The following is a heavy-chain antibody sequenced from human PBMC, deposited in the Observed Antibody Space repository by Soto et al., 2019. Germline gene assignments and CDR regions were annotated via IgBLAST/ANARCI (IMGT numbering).Heavy chain of an antibody. CDR1: GGSLSSGGYY. CDR2: IFYSGST. J-gene: IGHJ6*02. V-gene: IGHV4-39*01. CDR3: ARHLTYCSAGSCYSDFPYYGMDV. D-gene: IGHD2-15*01. Sequence: PSETLSLTCTVSGGSLSSGGYYWGWIRQPPGKGLEWIGSIFYSGSTYYNPSLKSRVTISVDTSKNQFSLKLSSVTAADTAVYYCARHLTYCSAGSCYSDFPYYGMDVWGQGTTVTVSS.